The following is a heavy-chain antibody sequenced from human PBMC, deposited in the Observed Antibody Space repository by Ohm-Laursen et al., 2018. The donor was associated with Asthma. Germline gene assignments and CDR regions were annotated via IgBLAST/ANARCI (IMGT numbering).Heavy chain of an antibody. CDR3: ARGIPYYYDTSGSAGGAFDV. V-gene: IGHV3-30*12. D-gene: IGHD3-22*01. J-gene: IGHJ3*01. CDR2: IWFDGTTH. CDR1: GFTFSSYD. Sequence: LRLSCAATGFTFSSYDMHWVRQAPGKGPEWVAMIWFDGTTHYHSDSVKGRFTISRDNSKNELYLEMDSLSGADTAVYYCARGIPYYYDTSGSAGGAFDVWGQGAMVTVSS.